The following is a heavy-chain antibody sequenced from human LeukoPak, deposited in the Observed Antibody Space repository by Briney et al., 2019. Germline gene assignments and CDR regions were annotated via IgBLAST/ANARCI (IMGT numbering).Heavy chain of an antibody. CDR1: GDSVSSNSAA. CDR3: ARDFYIAAAGPGNYYYGMDV. CDR2: TYYRSKWYN. Sequence: SQTLSLTCAISGDSVSSNSAAWNWIRQSPSRGLEWLGRTYYRSKWYNDYAVSVKSRITINPDTSKNQFSLQLNSVTPEDTAVYYCARDFYIAAAGPGNYYYGMDVWGQGTTVTVSS. J-gene: IGHJ6*02. V-gene: IGHV6-1*01. D-gene: IGHD6-13*01.